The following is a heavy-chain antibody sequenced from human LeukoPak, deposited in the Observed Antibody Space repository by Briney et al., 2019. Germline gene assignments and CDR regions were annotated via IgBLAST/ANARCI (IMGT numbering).Heavy chain of an antibody. CDR2: IYPGDSDT. J-gene: IGHJ4*02. D-gene: IGHD3-22*01. V-gene: IGHV5-51*01. CDR1: GYTFTSYW. CDR3: ARRPSYDSSGYSVDD. Sequence: GESLKISCKSSGYTFTSYWIGWVRQMPGKGLEWMGIIYPGDSDTRYSPSFQGQVTISADKSISTAYLQWSSLKASDTAMYYCARRPSYDSSGYSVDDWGQGTLVTVSS.